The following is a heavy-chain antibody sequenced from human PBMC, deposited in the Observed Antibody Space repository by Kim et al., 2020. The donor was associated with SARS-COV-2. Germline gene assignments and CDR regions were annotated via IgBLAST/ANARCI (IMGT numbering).Heavy chain of an antibody. CDR2: ISGSGGST. V-gene: IGHV3-23*01. CDR1: GFTFSSYA. J-gene: IGHJ4*02. Sequence: GGSLRLSCAASGFTFSSYAMSWVRQAPGKGLDWVSAISGSGGSTYYADSVKGRFTISRDNSKNTLYLQMNSLRAEDTAVYYCAKDPYYYGSWGVFDYWGQGTLVTVSS. D-gene: IGHD3-10*01. CDR3: AKDPYYYGSWGVFDY.